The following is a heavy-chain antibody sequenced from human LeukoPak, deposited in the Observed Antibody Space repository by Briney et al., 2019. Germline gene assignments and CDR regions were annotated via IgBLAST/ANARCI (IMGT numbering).Heavy chain of an antibody. CDR1: GFTFSDYY. V-gene: IGHV3-11*04. CDR3: ARALLPRRILTAPDY. D-gene: IGHD2-15*01. CDR2: ISSSGSTI. J-gene: IGHJ4*02. Sequence: GGSLRLSCAASGFTFSDYYMSWIRQAPGKGLEWVSYISSSGSTIYYADSVKGRFTISRDNSKNSLYLQMNSLRAEDTAVYYCARALLPRRILTAPDYWGQGTLVTVSS.